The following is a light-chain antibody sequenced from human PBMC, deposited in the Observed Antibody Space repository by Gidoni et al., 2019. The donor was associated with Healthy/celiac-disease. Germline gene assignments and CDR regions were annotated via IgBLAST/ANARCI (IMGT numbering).Light chain of an antibody. CDR3: QQYGSSPRT. Sequence: EIVLTQSPGTLSLSPGERATLSCRTSQSVSSSYLAWYQQKPGQAPRLLFYVASSRATGIPDRFSGSGSGTDFTLTISRLEPEDFAVYYCQQYGSSPRTFGQGTKVEIK. CDR1: QSVSSSY. J-gene: IGKJ1*01. CDR2: VAS. V-gene: IGKV3-20*01.